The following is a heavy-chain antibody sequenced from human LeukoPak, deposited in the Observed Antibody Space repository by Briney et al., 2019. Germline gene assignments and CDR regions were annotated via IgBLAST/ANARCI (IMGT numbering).Heavy chain of an antibody. J-gene: IGHJ4*02. CDR2: ISYDGSNK. Sequence: GGSLRLSCAASGFTFSSYGMHWVRQAPGKGLEWVAVISYDGSNKYYADSVKGRFTISRDNSKNTLYLQVNSLRAEDTAVYYCATLGGGNSYFDYWGQGTLVTVSS. CDR3: ATLGGGNSYFDY. D-gene: IGHD4-23*01. CDR1: GFTFSSYG. V-gene: IGHV3-30*03.